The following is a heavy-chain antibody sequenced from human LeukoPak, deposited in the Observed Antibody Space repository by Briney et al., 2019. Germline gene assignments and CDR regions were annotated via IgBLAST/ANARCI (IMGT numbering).Heavy chain of an antibody. CDR3: AREKWCSSSAGGFDP. Sequence: GGSLRLSCAASGFTFSSYAMHWVRQAPGKGLEWVAVISYDGSNKYYADSVKGRFTISRDNSKNTLYLQMSSLRAEDTAIYYCAREKWCSSSAGGFDPWGQGTLVTVSS. CDR2: ISYDGSNK. J-gene: IGHJ5*02. CDR1: GFTFSSYA. D-gene: IGHD6-19*01. V-gene: IGHV3-30-3*01.